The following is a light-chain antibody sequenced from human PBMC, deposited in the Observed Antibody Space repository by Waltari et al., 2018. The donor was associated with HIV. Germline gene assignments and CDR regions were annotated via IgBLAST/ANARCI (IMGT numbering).Light chain of an antibody. Sequence: QSALTQPASVSGSPGQSITISCPGINSAVGGYTFVSWYQQHPGRAPKLLIYEVSYRPSSVSTRFSGSMSGDTASLTISGLQAEDEADYYCSSYTSSSTLLVFGTGTKVTVL. J-gene: IGLJ1*01. CDR2: EVS. V-gene: IGLV2-14*01. CDR1: NSAVGGYTF. CDR3: SSYTSSSTLLV.